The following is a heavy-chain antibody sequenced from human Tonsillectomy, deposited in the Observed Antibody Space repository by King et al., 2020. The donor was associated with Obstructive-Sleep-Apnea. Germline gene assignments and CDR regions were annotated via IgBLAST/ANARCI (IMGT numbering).Heavy chain of an antibody. V-gene: IGHV4-38-2*02. CDR3: ARDRYSNLYYFDY. CDR1: GYSISSGYY. D-gene: IGHD4-11*01. J-gene: IGHJ4*02. CDR2: IYHSGST. Sequence: VQLQESGPGLVKPSETLSLTCTVSGYSISSGYYWGWIRQPPGKGLEWIGRIYHSGSTYYNPSLKSRVTISVDTSKNQFSLKLSSVTAADTAVYYCARDRYSNLYYFDYWGQGTLVTVSS.